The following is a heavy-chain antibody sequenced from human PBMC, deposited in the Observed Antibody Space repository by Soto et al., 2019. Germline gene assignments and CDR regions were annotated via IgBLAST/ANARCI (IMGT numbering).Heavy chain of an antibody. Sequence: EVQLVESGGGLVKPGGSLRLSCAASGFTFSSYSMNWVRQAPGKGLEWVSSISSSSSYIYYADSVKGRFTISRDNAKNSLYLQMNSLRAEDTAVYYCARRRIAAAGDYWGQGTLVNVSS. D-gene: IGHD6-13*01. J-gene: IGHJ4*02. CDR1: GFTFSSYS. CDR2: ISSSSSYI. CDR3: ARRRIAAAGDY. V-gene: IGHV3-21*01.